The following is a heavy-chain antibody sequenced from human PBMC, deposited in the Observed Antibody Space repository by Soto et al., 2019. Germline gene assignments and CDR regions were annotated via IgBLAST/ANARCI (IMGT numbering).Heavy chain of an antibody. V-gene: IGHV3-33*01. J-gene: IGHJ6*02. CDR1: GFTLSSSD. CDR3: ARSFGVSGRYFYYYGLDV. Sequence: VQLVESGGGVAQAGSSLRLSCAASGFTLSSSDMHWVRQAPGKGLEWVSDIWNDGSHKDYVDSVKGRFSVSRDKSKNTVYLQMTSLRAEDTAVYYCARSFGVSGRYFYYYGLDVWGQGTTVTVSS. CDR2: IWNDGSHK. D-gene: IGHD2-8*01.